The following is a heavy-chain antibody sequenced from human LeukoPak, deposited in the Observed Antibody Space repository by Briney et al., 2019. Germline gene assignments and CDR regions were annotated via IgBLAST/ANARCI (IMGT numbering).Heavy chain of an antibody. CDR1: GFTFSSYS. V-gene: IGHV3-21*04. D-gene: IGHD3-3*01. CDR3: ATDRGFASFDY. Sequence: PGGSLRLSCAASGFTFSSYSMNWVRQAPGKGLEWVSSISGSSTYIYYADSVKGRFTISRDNAKNSLYLQLNSLRAEDTAVYYCATDRGFASFDYWGQGTLVTVSS. CDR2: ISGSSTYI. J-gene: IGHJ4*02.